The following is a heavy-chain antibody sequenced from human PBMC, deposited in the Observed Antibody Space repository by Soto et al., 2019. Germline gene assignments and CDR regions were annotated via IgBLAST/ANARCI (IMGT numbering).Heavy chain of an antibody. J-gene: IGHJ6*02. D-gene: IGHD3-16*01. CDR1: GYTFTRYG. Sequence: ASVKVAFKASGYTFTRYGISWVRQAPGQRLEWMGWINAGNGNTKYSQKFQGRVTITRDTSASTAYMELSSLRSEDTAVYYCARGGLALMDVWGQGTTVTVSS. CDR3: ARGGLALMDV. CDR2: INAGNGNT. V-gene: IGHV1-3*01.